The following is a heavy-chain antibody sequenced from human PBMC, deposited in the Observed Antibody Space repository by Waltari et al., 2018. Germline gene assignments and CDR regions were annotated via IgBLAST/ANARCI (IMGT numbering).Heavy chain of an antibody. CDR1: GGSISSSSYY. CDR3: ARAPLVNTRAFDI. V-gene: IGHV4-39*07. J-gene: IGHJ3*02. Sequence: QLQLQESGPGLVKPSETLSLTCTVSGGSISSSSYYWGWIRQPPGKGLEWIGSIYYSGRTYYNPSLKSRVTISVDTSKNQFSLKLSSVTAADTAVYYCARAPLVNTRAFDIWGQGTMVTVSS. CDR2: IYYSGRT. D-gene: IGHD2-2*01.